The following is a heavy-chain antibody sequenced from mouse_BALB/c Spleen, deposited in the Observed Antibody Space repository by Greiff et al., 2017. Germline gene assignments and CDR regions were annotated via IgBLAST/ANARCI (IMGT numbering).Heavy chain of an antibody. CDR1: GFSLTSYG. Sequence: VMLVESGPGLVAPSQSLSITCTVSGFSLTSYGVHWVRQPPGKGLEWLGVIWAGGSTNYNSALMSRLSISKDNSKSQVFLKMNSLQTDDTAMYYCARRWLLSYYAMDYWGQGTSVTVSS. CDR2: IWAGGST. D-gene: IGHD2-3*01. V-gene: IGHV2-9*02. J-gene: IGHJ4*01. CDR3: ARRWLLSYYAMDY.